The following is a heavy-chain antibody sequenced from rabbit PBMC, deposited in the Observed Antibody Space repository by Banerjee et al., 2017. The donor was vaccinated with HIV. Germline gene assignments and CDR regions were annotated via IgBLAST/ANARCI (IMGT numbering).Heavy chain of an antibody. CDR2: IYTSSGGT. J-gene: IGHJ6*01. Sequence: QEQLEESGGGLVKPGGTLTLTCKASGFSFSSSYYMCWVRQAPGKGLELIACIYTSSGGTWYASWVNGRFTISRSTSLNTVDLKMTSLTAADTATYFCARDAGYAVDGGYYGMDLWGQGTLVT. CDR1: GFSFSSSYY. CDR3: ARDAGYAVDGGYYGMDL. D-gene: IGHD6-1*01. V-gene: IGHV1S43*01.